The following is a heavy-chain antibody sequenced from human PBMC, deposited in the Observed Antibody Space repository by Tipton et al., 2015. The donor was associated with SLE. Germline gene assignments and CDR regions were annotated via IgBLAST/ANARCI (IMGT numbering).Heavy chain of an antibody. V-gene: IGHV3-33*06. D-gene: IGHD3-16*01. CDR2: IWYDGSNK. Sequence: SLRLSCAASGFTFSSYGMHWVRQAPGKGLEWVAVIWYDGSNKYYAGSVKGRFTTSRDNSKNTLYLQMNSLKSEDTAVYYCAKGMVTLGLDYWGQGTLVTVSS. J-gene: IGHJ4*02. CDR3: AKGMVTLGLDY. CDR1: GFTFSSYG.